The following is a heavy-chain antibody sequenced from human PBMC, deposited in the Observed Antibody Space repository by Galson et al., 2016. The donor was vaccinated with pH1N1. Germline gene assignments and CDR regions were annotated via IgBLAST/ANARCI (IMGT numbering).Heavy chain of an antibody. J-gene: IGHJ4*02. CDR2: IDPSDGTT. CDR1: GYSVTRYY. Sequence: SVKVSCKAAGYSVTRYYMHWVRQAPGQGREWMGIIDPSDGTTTYSQKFQGRIILTRDTSTNSVHMELTTLRPDDSATYFCARRYYFDYWGPGTLVTVSS. V-gene: IGHV1-46*01. CDR3: ARRYYFDY.